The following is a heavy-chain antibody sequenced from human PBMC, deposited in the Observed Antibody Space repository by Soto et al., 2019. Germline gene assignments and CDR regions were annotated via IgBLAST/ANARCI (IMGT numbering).Heavy chain of an antibody. J-gene: IGHJ5*02. D-gene: IGHD3-10*01. V-gene: IGHV4-34*01. CDR3: ARSHYYGSGSYYGWFDP. CDR2: INHSGST. CDR1: GGSFSGYY. Sequence: SETLSLTCAVYGGSFSGYYWSWIRQPPWKGLEWIGEINHSGSTNYNPSLKSQVTISVDTSKNQFSLKLSSVTAADTAVYYCARSHYYGSGSYYGWFDPWGQGTLVTVSS.